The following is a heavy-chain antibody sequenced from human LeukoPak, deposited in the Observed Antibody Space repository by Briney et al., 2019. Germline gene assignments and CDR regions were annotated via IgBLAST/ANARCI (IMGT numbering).Heavy chain of an antibody. Sequence: PSETLSLTCAVYGGSFSGYYWSWIRQPPGKGLEWIGEINHSGSTNYNPSLKSRVTISVDTSKNQFSLKLSSVTAADTAVYYCATYSSSWYVDYWAREPWSPSPQ. CDR1: GGSFSGYY. V-gene: IGHV4-34*01. J-gene: IGHJ4*02. D-gene: IGHD6-13*01. CDR2: INHSGST. CDR3: ATYSSSWYVDY.